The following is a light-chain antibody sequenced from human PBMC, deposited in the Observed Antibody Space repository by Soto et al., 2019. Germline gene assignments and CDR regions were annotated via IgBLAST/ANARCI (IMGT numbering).Light chain of an antibody. J-gene: IGKJ5*01. CDR3: QQRSDWIT. Sequence: EIVLTQSPATLSLSPGERATLSCRASQSVSSYLAWYQQKPGQAPRLLIYDASNRATGIPARFSGSGSGTDFPLTISRLAAEDFAVYYCQQRSDWITFGQGTRLEIK. V-gene: IGKV3-11*01. CDR1: QSVSSY. CDR2: DAS.